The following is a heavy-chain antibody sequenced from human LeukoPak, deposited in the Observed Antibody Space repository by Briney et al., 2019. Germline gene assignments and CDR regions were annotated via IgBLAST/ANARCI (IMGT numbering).Heavy chain of an antibody. CDR3: ARHYFDSSGYLAGY. CDR1: GFSVSRNY. D-gene: IGHD3-22*01. J-gene: IGHJ4*02. CDR2: IRQDGSEK. Sequence: PGGSLRLSCAVSGFSVSRNYMSWVRQAPGKGLEWVANIRQDGSEKYYVDSVKGRFTISRDNAKNSLYLQMNSLRAEDTAVYYCARHYFDSSGYLAGYWGQGTLVTVSS. V-gene: IGHV3-7*01.